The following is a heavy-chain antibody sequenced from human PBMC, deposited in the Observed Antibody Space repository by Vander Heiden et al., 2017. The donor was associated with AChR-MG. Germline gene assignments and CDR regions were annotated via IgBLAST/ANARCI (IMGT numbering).Heavy chain of an antibody. Sequence: EVQLVEPGGGMVQPGRSLRLACTASGFNFDDYAMQWVRQAPGKGLEWVSGISWNSGSIGYADSVKGRFTISRDNAKNSLYLQMNSLRAEDTALYYCAKVRGGSYLGYFDYWGQGTLVTVSS. V-gene: IGHV3-9*01. J-gene: IGHJ4*02. CDR1: GFNFDDYA. D-gene: IGHD1-26*01. CDR2: ISWNSGSI. CDR3: AKVRGGSYLGYFDY.